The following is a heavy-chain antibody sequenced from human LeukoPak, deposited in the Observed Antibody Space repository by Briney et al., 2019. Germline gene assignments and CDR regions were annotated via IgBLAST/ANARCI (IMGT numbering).Heavy chain of an antibody. D-gene: IGHD2-15*01. CDR1: GGTFSSYA. Sequence: ASVKVSCKASGGTFSSYAISWVRQAPGQGLEWMGGIIPIFGTANYAQKFQGRVTITADKSTSTAYMELSSLRSEDTAVYYCASCSPGPYYYYGMDVWGKGTTVTVSS. J-gene: IGHJ6*04. CDR2: IIPIFGTA. V-gene: IGHV1-69*06. CDR3: ASCSPGPYYYYGMDV.